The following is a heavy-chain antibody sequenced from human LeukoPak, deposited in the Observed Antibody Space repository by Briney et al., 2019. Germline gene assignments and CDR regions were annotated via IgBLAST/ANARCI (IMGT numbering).Heavy chain of an antibody. CDR2: ISSSGSTI. Sequence: GGSLRLSCAASGFTFSDYYMSWIRQAPGKGLEWVSYISSSGSTIYYADSVKGRFTISRDNAKNSLYLQMNSLRAEDTAVYYCARCMGAAAGINADLVGAGGNAFDIWGQGTMVTVSS. V-gene: IGHV3-11*01. D-gene: IGHD6-13*01. CDR1: GFTFSDYY. CDR3: ARCMGAAAGINADLVGAGGNAFDI. J-gene: IGHJ3*02.